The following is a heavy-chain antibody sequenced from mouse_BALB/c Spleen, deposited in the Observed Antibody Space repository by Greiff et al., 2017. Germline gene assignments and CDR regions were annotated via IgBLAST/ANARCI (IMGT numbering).Heavy chain of an antibody. J-gene: IGHJ3*01. V-gene: IGHV1-69*02. Sequence: VQLQQPGAELVRPGASVKLSCKASGYTFTSYWINWVKQRPGQGLEWIGNIYPSDSYTNYNQKFKDKATLTVDKSSSTAYMQLSSPTSEDSAVYYCTGSTMITPWFAYWGEGTLVTVSA. CDR1: GYTFTSYW. CDR3: TGSTMITPWFAY. D-gene: IGHD2-4*01. CDR2: IYPSDSYT.